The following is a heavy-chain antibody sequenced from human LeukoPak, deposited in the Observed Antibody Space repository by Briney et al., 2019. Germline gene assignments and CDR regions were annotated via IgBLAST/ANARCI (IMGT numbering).Heavy chain of an antibody. D-gene: IGHD1-7*01. CDR3: ASSPPTGTTWYFDL. CDR1: GFTFSNHG. J-gene: IGHJ2*01. Sequence: GRSLRLSCAASGFTFSNHGFFWVRQAPGKGLEWVAVIWYDGSKKFYADSVKGRFTISRDNSKNTLYLQMGSLRTEDMAVYYCASSPPTGTTWYFDLWGRGTLVTVSS. V-gene: IGHV3-33*01. CDR2: IWYDGSKK.